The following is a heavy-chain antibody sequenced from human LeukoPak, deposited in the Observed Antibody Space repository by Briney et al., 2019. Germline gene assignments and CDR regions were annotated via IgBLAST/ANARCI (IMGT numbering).Heavy chain of an antibody. CDR2: ISGSGDAT. D-gene: IGHD6-19*01. V-gene: IGHV3-23*01. J-gene: IGHJ3*02. Sequence: GGSLRLSCAASEFIFSRYTMNWVRQAPGKGLEWVSSISGSGDATFYADSVKGRFTISRDNSKNTLYLQMNSLSREDTAVYYCARRGGSSGWGDFDIWGQGTMVTVSS. CDR3: ARRGGSSGWGDFDI. CDR1: EFIFSRYT.